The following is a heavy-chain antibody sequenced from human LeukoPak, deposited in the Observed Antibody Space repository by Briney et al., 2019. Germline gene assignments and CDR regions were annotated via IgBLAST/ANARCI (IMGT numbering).Heavy chain of an antibody. CDR2: ISGSGGST. Sequence: GGSLRLSCAASGFTFSSYGMSWVRQAPGKGLEWVSAISGSGGSTYYADSVKGRFTISRDNSKNTLYLQMNSLRAEDTAVYYCAKLLSNSGRFLYWGQGTLVTVSS. CDR1: GFTFSSYG. V-gene: IGHV3-23*01. D-gene: IGHD4-23*01. CDR3: AKLLSNSGRFLY. J-gene: IGHJ4*02.